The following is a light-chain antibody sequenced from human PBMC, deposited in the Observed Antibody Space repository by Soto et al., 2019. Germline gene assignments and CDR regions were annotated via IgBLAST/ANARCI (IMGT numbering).Light chain of an antibody. CDR2: YAS. CDR3: QQRSTWPLVT. Sequence: VLTQSPATLFLSPGERATLSCRASQTVSRYLAWYQQKPGQAPRLLIYYASNRATGIPARFSGSGSGTDYNLTISSLEPEDFAVYYCQQRSTWPLVTFGGGTKVEI. CDR1: QTVSRY. J-gene: IGKJ4*02. V-gene: IGKV3-11*01.